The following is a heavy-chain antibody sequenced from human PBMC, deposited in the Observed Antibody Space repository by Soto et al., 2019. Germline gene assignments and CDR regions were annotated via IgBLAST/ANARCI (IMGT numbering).Heavy chain of an antibody. CDR1: GFSLSTSGMC. D-gene: IGHD6-19*01. CDR2: TYYTGTT. Sequence: SGPTLVNPTQTLTLTCTFSGFSLSTSGMCVSWIRQPPGKGLEWIASTYYTGTTYYNPSLKSPVTISVHTSKNQFSLTLSSVTAADTAVYYCARHLRSSAIGWYESLEVWGQGT. CDR3: ARHLRSSAIGWYESLEV. J-gene: IGHJ6*02. V-gene: IGHV4-39*01.